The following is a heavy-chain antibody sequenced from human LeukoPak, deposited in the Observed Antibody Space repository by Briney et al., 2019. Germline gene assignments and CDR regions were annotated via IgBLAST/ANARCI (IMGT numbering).Heavy chain of an antibody. J-gene: IGHJ3*02. CDR2: ISGNGGSR. CDR1: GFTFSIYA. Sequence: PGGSLRLSCAASGFTFSIYAMSWVRQAPGKGLEWVSTISGNGGSRNYADSVKGRFTISRDNSKNTLYLQMNSLRAEDSAVYYCAKSDYYGSVNAFDIWGQGTMVTVSS. V-gene: IGHV3-23*01. D-gene: IGHD3-10*01. CDR3: AKSDYYGSVNAFDI.